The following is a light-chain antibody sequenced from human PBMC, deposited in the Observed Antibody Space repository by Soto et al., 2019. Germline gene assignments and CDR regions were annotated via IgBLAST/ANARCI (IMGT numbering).Light chain of an antibody. J-gene: IGKJ1*01. CDR2: KAS. Sequence: DIQMTQSPSTLSASVGDRVTITCRASQSISSWLAWYQQKPGKAPKLLIYKASSLESGVPSRFSGSGSGTEFTLPISSLQPDDSATYYCQQYVNSLRTFGQGTKVEIK. V-gene: IGKV1-5*03. CDR1: QSISSW. CDR3: QQYVNSLRT.